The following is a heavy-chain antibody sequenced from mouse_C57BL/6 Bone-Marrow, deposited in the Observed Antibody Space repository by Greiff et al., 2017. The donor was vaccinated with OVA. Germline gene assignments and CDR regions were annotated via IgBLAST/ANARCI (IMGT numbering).Heavy chain of an antibody. V-gene: IGHV3-6*01. CDR2: ISYDGSN. J-gene: IGHJ1*03. Sequence: EVKLVESGPGLVKPSQSLSLTCYVTGYSITSGYYWNWIRQFPGNKLAWMGYISYDGSNNYNPSLKNRISITRDTSKNQFFLKLNSVTTEDTATYYCARDNYGSRNWYFDVWGTGTTVTVSS. CDR3: ARDNYGSRNWYFDV. CDR1: GYSITSGYY. D-gene: IGHD1-1*01.